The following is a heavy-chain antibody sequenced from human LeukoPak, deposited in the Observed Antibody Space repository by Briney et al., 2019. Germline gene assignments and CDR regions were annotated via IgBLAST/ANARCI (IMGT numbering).Heavy chain of an antibody. V-gene: IGHV3-7*01. J-gene: IGHJ4*02. Sequence: GGSLRLSCVASGFTFSNYWMSWVRQAPGKGLERVANIKQDGSEKYYVDSVKGRFTISRDNAKNSLYLQMNSLRAEDTAVYYCTRAGAYYYDSSGSDYWGQGTLVTVSS. CDR3: TRAGAYYYDSSGSDY. CDR2: IKQDGSEK. CDR1: GFTFSNYW. D-gene: IGHD3-22*01.